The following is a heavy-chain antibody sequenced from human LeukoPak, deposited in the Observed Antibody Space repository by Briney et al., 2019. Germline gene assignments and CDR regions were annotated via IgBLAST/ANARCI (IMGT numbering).Heavy chain of an antibody. CDR1: GGSFSGYY. V-gene: IGHV4-34*01. CDR3: ARHFRRVRGVIISLVSSEEEYLDY. J-gene: IGHJ4*02. D-gene: IGHD3-10*01. CDR2: INHSGST. Sequence: SETLSLTCAVYGGSFSGYYWSWIRQPPGKGLEWIGEINHSGSTNYNPSLKSRVTISVDTSKNQFSLKLSPVTAADTAVYYCARHFRRVRGVIISLVSSEEEYLDYWGQGTLVTVSS.